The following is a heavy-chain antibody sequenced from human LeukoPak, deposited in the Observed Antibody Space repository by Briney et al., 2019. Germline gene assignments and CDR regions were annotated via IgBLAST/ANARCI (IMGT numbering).Heavy chain of an antibody. Sequence: PGGSLRLSCAASGSTFSSYWMSWVRQAPGKGLEWVANIKKDGSEKYYVDSVKGRFTISRDNAKNSLFLQMNSLSAEDTAVYYCARDVWGTFDYWGQGTLVTVSS. CDR3: ARDVWGTFDY. CDR1: GSTFSSYW. D-gene: IGHD7-27*01. J-gene: IGHJ4*02. CDR2: IKKDGSEK. V-gene: IGHV3-7*04.